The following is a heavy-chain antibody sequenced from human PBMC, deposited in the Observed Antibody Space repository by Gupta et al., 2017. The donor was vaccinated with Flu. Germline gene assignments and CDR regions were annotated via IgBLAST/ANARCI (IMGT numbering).Heavy chain of an antibody. CDR1: GFTFSSYA. CDR3: AKDVDIVVVPAAIPLDY. CDR2: ISGSGGST. D-gene: IGHD2-2*02. V-gene: IGHV3-23*01. Sequence: EVQLLESGGGLVQPGGSLRLSCAASGFTFSSYAMRWVRQAPGKGLEWVSAISGSGGSTYYADSVKGRFTISRDNSKNTLYLQMNSLRAEDTAVYYCAKDVDIVVVPAAIPLDYWGQGTLVTVSS. J-gene: IGHJ4*02.